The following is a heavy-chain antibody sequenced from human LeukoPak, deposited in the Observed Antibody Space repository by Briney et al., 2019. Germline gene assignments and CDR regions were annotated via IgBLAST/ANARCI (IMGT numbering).Heavy chain of an antibody. CDR3: AKPTGGSHLGV. J-gene: IGHJ4*02. CDR2: ISGSGNSI. D-gene: IGHD1-1*01. V-gene: IGHV3-23*01. CDR1: GFTFSSHG. Sequence: LPGGSLRLSCAASGFTFSSHGMTWVRQAPGKGPEWVSAISGSGNSIYYADSVKGRFTISRDNFKNILYLQMVSLRVEDTAVYYCAKPTGGSHLGVWGQGTLVTVSS.